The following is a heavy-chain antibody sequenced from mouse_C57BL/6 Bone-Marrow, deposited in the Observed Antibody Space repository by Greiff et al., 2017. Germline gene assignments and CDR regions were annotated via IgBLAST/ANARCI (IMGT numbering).Heavy chain of an antibody. CDR3: AGGDAVDY. Sequence: EVKLVESGGGLVKPGGSLKLSCAASGFTFSDYGMHWVRQGPEKGLEWVAYISSGSSTIYYADTVKGRFTISRDNAKNTLFLQMTSLRSEDTAMYYCAGGDAVDYWGQGASVTVSS. CDR1: GFTFSDYG. J-gene: IGHJ4*01. CDR2: ISSGSSTI. V-gene: IGHV5-17*01.